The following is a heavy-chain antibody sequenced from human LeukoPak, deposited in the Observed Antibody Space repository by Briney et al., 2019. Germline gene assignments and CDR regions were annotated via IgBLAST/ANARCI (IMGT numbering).Heavy chain of an antibody. CDR1: GYSFTSYW. Sequence: GESLKISCQGSGYSFTSYWIGWVGQMPGKGLEWMGVNYPGDSDTTYSPSFKGQVTISADKSISTAYLQWSSLKASDTAMYYCARLKDLGFEGSSWGQGTLVTVYS. CDR3: ARLKDLGFEGSS. J-gene: IGHJ4*02. D-gene: IGHD2-2*01. CDR2: NYPGDSDT. V-gene: IGHV5-51*01.